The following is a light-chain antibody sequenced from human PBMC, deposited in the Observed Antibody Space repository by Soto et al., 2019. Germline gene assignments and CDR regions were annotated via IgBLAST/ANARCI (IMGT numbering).Light chain of an antibody. V-gene: IGLV2-14*01. CDR2: EVS. CDR3: NSYTSKSTGV. J-gene: IGLJ1*01. CDR1: SSYVGGYNY. Sequence: QSALTQPASVSGSPGQSITISCTGTSSYVGGYNYVSWYQQHPGKAPKLIIYEVSHRPSGVSNRFSGSKSGNTASLTISVLQAEDEADYYCNSYTSKSTGVFGTGTKVTVL.